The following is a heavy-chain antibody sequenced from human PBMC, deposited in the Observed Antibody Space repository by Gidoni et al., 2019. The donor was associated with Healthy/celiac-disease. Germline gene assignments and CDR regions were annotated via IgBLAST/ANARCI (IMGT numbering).Heavy chain of an antibody. CDR2: IGYDGSNK. CDR1: GLPFSRDG. D-gene: IGHD3-22*01. V-gene: IGHV3-33*01. CDR3: ASDRSSGYYWDYYYYYGMDV. J-gene: IGHJ6*02. Sequence: QGQLVESGGGVVQQGGALRRSCAAAGLPFSRDGMHWGRQAPGKGLEGVAVIGYDGSNKSYADSVKGRFTIPIYNSTNTLYLQLNSLRADDMAVYYCASDRSSGYYWDYYYYYGMDVWGQGTTVTVSS.